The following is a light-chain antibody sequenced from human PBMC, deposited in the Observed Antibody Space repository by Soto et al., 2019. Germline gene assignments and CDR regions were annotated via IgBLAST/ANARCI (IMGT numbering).Light chain of an antibody. CDR3: QQDGSSPRIT. V-gene: IGKV3-20*01. CDR1: QSVSSSY. Sequence: EIVLTQSPGTLSLSPGERATLSCRASQSVSSSYLAWYQQKPGQAPRLLIYGASSRATGIPDRFSGSGSGTDFTLTISRLEPEDFAVYYCQQDGSSPRITFGQGTPLEIK. J-gene: IGKJ5*01. CDR2: GAS.